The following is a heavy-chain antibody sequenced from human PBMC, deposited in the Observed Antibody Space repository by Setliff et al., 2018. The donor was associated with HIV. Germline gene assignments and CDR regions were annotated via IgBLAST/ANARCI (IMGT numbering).Heavy chain of an antibody. CDR2: ISSDGISK. D-gene: IGHD3-16*01. CDR1: GFT. CDR3: GNKGGQV. J-gene: IGHJ1*01. V-gene: IGHV3-30*07. Sequence: PGGSLRLSCAAFGFTVHWVRQAPGKGLEWVSAISSDGISKYYAESVKGRFTISRDRSRNTVSLQMISLRVEDTAMYYCGNKGGQVWGPGTLVTVSS.